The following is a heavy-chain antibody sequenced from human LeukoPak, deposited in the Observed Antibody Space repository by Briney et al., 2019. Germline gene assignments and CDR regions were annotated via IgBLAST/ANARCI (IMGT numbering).Heavy chain of an antibody. CDR3: ARPVGATHYGMDV. CDR1: GYTFTSYG. J-gene: IGHJ6*02. CDR2: ISAYNGNT. D-gene: IGHD1-26*01. V-gene: IGHV1-18*01. Sequence: GASVKVSCKASGYTFTSYGISWVRQAPGQGLEWMGWISAYNGNTNYAQKLQGRVTMTRNTSISTAYMELNSLRSEDTAVYYCARPVGATHYGMDVWGQGTTVTVSS.